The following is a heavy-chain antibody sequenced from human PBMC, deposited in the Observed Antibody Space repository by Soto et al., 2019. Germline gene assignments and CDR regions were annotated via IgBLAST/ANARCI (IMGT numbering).Heavy chain of an antibody. Sequence: QITLKESGPTLVKPTQTLTLTCTFSGFSLSMSGVGVGWIRQPPGKALEWLALIYWDDDKRYSPSLKSRLTITKDTSKNQVVLTMTNMDPVDTATYYCARGLRYCSSTNCPNCFDPWGQGTPVTVSS. CDR3: ARGLRYCSSTNCPNCFDP. CDR2: IYWDDDK. V-gene: IGHV2-5*02. CDR1: GFSLSMSGVG. J-gene: IGHJ5*02. D-gene: IGHD2-2*01.